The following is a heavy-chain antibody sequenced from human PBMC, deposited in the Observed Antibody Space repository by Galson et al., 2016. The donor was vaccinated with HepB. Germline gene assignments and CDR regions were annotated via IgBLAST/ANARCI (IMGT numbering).Heavy chain of an antibody. CDR2: IVVGSGKT. CDR1: GFIFTSSA. D-gene: IGHD2-21*01. V-gene: IGHV1-58*02. J-gene: IGHJ6*02. CDR3: AASPNSHYSHMEV. Sequence: SVKVSCKASGFIFTSSAMQWVRQARGQRLEWIGRIVVGSGKTKYAQKFQERVTITRDMSTTTASLELTSLRSEDTAVYYCAASPNSHYSHMEVWGQGTTVTVSS.